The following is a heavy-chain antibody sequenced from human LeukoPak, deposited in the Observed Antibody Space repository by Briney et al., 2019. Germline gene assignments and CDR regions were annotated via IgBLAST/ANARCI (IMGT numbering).Heavy chain of an antibody. CDR2: ISAYNGNT. CDR1: GYTFTSYG. V-gene: IGHV1-18*01. CDR3: ARSGGDYQLLPYYFDY. Sequence: GASMKVSCKASGYTFTSYGISWVRQAPGQGLEWMGWISAYNGNTNYAQKLQGRVTMTTDTSTSTAYMELRSLRSDDTAVYYCARSGGDYQLLPYYFDYWGQGTLVTVSS. D-gene: IGHD2-2*01. J-gene: IGHJ4*02.